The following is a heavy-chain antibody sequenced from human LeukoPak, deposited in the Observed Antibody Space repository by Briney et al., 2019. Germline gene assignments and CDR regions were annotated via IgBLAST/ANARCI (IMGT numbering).Heavy chain of an antibody. V-gene: IGHV4-39*01. Sequence: PSETLSLTCTVSGGSISSSSYSWGWIRQPPGKGLEWIGSIYYSGSTYYNPSLKSRVTISVDTSKNQFSLKLSSVTAADTAVYYCAKHLGFIVPFDPWGQGTLVTVSS. J-gene: IGHJ5*02. CDR3: AKHLGFIVPFDP. D-gene: IGHD1-26*01. CDR1: GGSISSSSYS. CDR2: IYYSGST.